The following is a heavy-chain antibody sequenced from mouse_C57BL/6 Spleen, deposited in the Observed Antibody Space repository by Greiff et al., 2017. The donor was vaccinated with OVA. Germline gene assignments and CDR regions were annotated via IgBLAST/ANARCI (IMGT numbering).Heavy chain of an antibody. CDR1: GYTFTSYW. V-gene: IGHV1-59*01. D-gene: IGHD2-2*01. J-gene: IGHJ3*01. CDR2: IDPSDSYT. Sequence: VQLQQPGAELVRPGTSVKLSCKASGYTFTSYWMHWVKQRPGQGLEWIGVIDPSDSYTNYNQKFKGKATLTVDTSSSTAYMQLSSLTSEDSAVYYFARYGYSAWFAYWGQGTLVTVSA. CDR3: ARYGYSAWFAY.